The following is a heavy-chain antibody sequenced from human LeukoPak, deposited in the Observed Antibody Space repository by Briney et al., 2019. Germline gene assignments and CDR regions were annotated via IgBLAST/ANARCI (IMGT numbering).Heavy chain of an antibody. CDR1: GYTFTGYN. CDR3: ARDSSNWSFDY. J-gene: IGHJ4*02. CDR2: INPSSGST. Sequence: ASVKVSCKASGYTFTGYNMHWVRQAPGQGPEWMAIINPSSGSTAYAQKFQGRVTLTRDTSTNTHYMELSSLRSEDTAIYYCARDSSNWSFDYWRQGTPVTVSS. V-gene: IGHV1-46*01. D-gene: IGHD6-13*01.